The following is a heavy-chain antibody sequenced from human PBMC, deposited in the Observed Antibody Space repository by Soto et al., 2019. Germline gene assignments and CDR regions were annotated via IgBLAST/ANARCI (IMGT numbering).Heavy chain of an antibody. D-gene: IGHD3-22*01. CDR3: ARHKTTMLTVVSAFDP. V-gene: IGHV4-39*02. Sequence: PSETLSLTCTVSGDSITRSNFYWGWIRQPPGKGLEWLGSIFYSGSTFYNPALKSRVTFSVDTSKNNFSLKLSSVTAADTAVYYCARHKTTMLTVVSAFDPWGQGTRVTVSS. CDR2: IFYSGST. J-gene: IGHJ5*02. CDR1: GDSITRSNFY.